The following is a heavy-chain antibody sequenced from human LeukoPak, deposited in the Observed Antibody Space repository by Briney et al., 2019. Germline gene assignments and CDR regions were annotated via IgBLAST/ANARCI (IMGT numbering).Heavy chain of an antibody. CDR3: ARLNCSGGSCYVFDY. CDR1: GYSFTSYW. Sequence: LGESLKISCKGSGYSFTSYWIGWVRQMPGKGLEWMGIIYPGDSDTRYSPSFQGQVTISADKSISTAYLQWSSLKASDTAMYYCARLNCSGGSCYVFDYWGQGTLVTVSS. CDR2: IYPGDSDT. V-gene: IGHV5-51*01. J-gene: IGHJ4*02. D-gene: IGHD2-15*01.